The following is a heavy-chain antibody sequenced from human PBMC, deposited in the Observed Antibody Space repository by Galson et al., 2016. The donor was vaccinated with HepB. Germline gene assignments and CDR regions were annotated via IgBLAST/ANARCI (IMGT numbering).Heavy chain of an antibody. CDR3: ARDGSIFDD. CDR1: GFTFSSYS. CDR2: ISSSSNYI. J-gene: IGHJ4*02. D-gene: IGHD2/OR15-2a*01. V-gene: IGHV3-21*01. Sequence: SLRLSCAASGFTFSSYSMNWVRQAPGKGLEWVSSISSSSNYIYYAESVKGRFTISRDNAKNSLYLEMSILRAEDTAVYFCARDGSIFDDWGQGTLVTVSS.